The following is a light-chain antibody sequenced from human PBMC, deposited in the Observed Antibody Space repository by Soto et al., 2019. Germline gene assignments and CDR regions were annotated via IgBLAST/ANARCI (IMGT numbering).Light chain of an antibody. CDR3: QQYTNWPPLYT. CDR2: GAS. J-gene: IGKJ2*01. CDR1: QSVSSN. V-gene: IGKV3-15*01. Sequence: EIVMTQSPATLSVSPGERATLSCRASQSVSSNLAWYQQKPGQAPRLLIYGASTRATGIPARFSGSGSGTAFTLTISSLQSEDFAVYYCQQYTNWPPLYTFGQGTKLEIK.